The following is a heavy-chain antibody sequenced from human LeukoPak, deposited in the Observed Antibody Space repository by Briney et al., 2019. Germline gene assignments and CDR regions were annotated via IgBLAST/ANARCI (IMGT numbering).Heavy chain of an antibody. J-gene: IGHJ4*02. CDR1: GFTFSSYW. CDR3: AREGPLGTYNDY. Sequence: GGSLRLSCAASGFTFSSYWMHWVRQAPGKGPVWVSRINNDGSGTTYADSVKGRFTISRDDAKNTLYLQMNSLRAEDTAVYYCAREGPLGTYNDYWGQGTLVTVSS. D-gene: IGHD7-27*01. V-gene: IGHV3-74*01. CDR2: INNDGSGT.